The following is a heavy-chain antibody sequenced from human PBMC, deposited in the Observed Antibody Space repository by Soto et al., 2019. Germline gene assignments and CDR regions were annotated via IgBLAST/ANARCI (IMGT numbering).Heavy chain of an antibody. CDR1: GFSLSNARMG. CDR2: IFSNDEK. V-gene: IGHV2-26*01. D-gene: IGHD4-17*01. J-gene: IGHJ3*02. Sequence: QVTLKESGPVLVKPTETLTLTCTVSGFSLSNARMGVSWIRQPPGKALEWLVNIFSNDEKSYSTSLKSRLTSAKDTSKSQVVRTMTNMDPVDTATYDCARLPRGYGDYYAFDSWGQGTMVTVAS. CDR3: ARLPRGYGDYYAFDS.